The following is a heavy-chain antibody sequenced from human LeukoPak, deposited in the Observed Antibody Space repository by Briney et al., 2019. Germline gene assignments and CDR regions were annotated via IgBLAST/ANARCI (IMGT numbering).Heavy chain of an antibody. CDR1: GFSVSSNY. Sequence: GGSLRLSCAASGFSVSSNYMSWVRQAPGKGLEWVSVIYSGGSTFYADSVKGRFTISRDNAKNTLYLQMNSLRAEDTAVYYCARSPPNCSGGSCYLQDYWGQGTLVTVSS. D-gene: IGHD2-15*01. V-gene: IGHV3-66*01. CDR3: ARSPPNCSGGSCYLQDY. J-gene: IGHJ4*02. CDR2: IYSGGST.